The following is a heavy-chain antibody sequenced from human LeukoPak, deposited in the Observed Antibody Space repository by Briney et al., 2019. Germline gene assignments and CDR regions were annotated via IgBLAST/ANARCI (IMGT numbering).Heavy chain of an antibody. CDR1: GYSISSGYY. Sequence: SETLSLTCTVSGYSISSGYYWGWIRQPPGKGLEWIGSIYHSGSTYYNPSLKSRVTMSVDTSKNQFSLKLSSVTAADTAVYYCARVSYFDWSLFDYWGQGTLVTVSS. CDR3: ARVSYFDWSLFDY. V-gene: IGHV4-38-2*02. CDR2: IYHSGST. J-gene: IGHJ4*02. D-gene: IGHD3-9*01.